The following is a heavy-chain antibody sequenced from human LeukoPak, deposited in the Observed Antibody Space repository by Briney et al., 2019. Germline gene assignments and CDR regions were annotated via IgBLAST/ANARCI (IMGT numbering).Heavy chain of an antibody. CDR3: ARDETYYYDSSGYYYWDWFDP. Sequence: ASVTVSFKASGYTFTSYYMHWVRQAPGQGGEWMGIINPSGGSTSYAQKFQGRVTITRDRSTSKVYMELSSLRSEDTAVYYCARDETYYYDSSGYYYWDWFDPWGQGALVTVSS. CDR2: INPSGGST. CDR1: GYTFTSYY. J-gene: IGHJ5*02. V-gene: IGHV1-46*01. D-gene: IGHD3-22*01.